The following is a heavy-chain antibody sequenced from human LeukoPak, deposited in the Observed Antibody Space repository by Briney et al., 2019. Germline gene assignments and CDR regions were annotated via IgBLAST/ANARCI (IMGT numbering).Heavy chain of an antibody. J-gene: IGHJ4*02. CDR2: VYYSGST. CDR1: GGSVSGYY. Sequence: SETLSLTCVVSGGSVSGYYWGWIRQPPGRGLEWIGYVYYSGSTNYNPSFKSRITISVDTSRNQFSLQLSSVTAADTAVYYCARHRYSSSWYIDYWGQGTLVTVSS. CDR3: ARHRYSSSWYIDY. D-gene: IGHD6-13*01. V-gene: IGHV4-59*02.